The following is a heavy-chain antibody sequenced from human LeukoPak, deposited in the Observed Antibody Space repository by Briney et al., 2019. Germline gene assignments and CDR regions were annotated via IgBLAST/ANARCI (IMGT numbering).Heavy chain of an antibody. CDR3: AKSPRQAYYYYYYMDV. CDR2: IKQDGSEK. V-gene: IGHV3-7*01. J-gene: IGHJ6*03. CDR1: GFTFSSYW. Sequence: GGSLRLSCAASGFTFSSYWMSWVRQAPGKGLEWVANIKQDGSEKYYVDSVKGRFTISRDNAKNSLYLQMNSLRAEDTAVYYCAKSPRQAYYYYYYMDVWGKGTTVTISS.